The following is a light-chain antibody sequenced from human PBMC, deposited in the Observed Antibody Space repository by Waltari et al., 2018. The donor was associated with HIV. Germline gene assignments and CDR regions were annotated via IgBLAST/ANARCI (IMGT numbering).Light chain of an antibody. Sequence: DIVMTQSPDSLAVSLGARATVTCTSSRTVLYNRNYLAWYQQKPGQPPKVFIYWASTRAIGVPDRFSGSGSGTDFSLTISRVQADDVAIYYCQQYYTLRSTFGGGTKIEI. CDR2: WAS. V-gene: IGKV4-1*01. CDR1: RTVLYNRNY. CDR3: QQYYTLRST. J-gene: IGKJ4*01.